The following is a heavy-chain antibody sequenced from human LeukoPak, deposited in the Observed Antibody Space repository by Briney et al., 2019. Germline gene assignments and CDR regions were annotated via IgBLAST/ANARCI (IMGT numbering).Heavy chain of an antibody. J-gene: IGHJ4*02. D-gene: IGHD2-8*01. CDR2: MSPISGDT. CDR1: GYSFSSYN. Sequence: GALVKVSCKASGYSFSSYNIHWVRQATGQGLEWMGWMSPISGDTGYAQKFQGSVTMTRDTSISTAYMELSSLRSEDTAVYYCARRYCTNGVCYHSVDYWGQGTLVTVSS. V-gene: IGHV1-8*01. CDR3: ARRYCTNGVCYHSVDY.